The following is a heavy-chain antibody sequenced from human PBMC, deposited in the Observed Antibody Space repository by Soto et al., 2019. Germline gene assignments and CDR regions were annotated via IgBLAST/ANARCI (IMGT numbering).Heavy chain of an antibody. D-gene: IGHD5-12*01. CDR1: GGSFSGYY. CDR3: ASANSGYGLRYMDV. Sequence: SETLSLTCAVYGGSFSGYYWSWIRQPPGKGLERIGEINHSGSTNYNPSLKSRVTKSVDTSKNQFSLKLSSVTAADTAVYYCASANSGYGLRYMDVWGKGTTVT. CDR2: INHSGST. V-gene: IGHV4-34*01. J-gene: IGHJ6*03.